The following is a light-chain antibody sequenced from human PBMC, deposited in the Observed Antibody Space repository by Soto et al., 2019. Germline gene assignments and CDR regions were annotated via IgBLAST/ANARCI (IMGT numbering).Light chain of an antibody. V-gene: IGKV1-39*01. CDR1: QSISSY. CDR2: AAS. Sequence: DIQMTQSPSSLSASVGDRVTITCRASQSISSYLHWYQQKPGKAPKLLIYAASSLQSGVPSRFSGSGSGTDFTLTISSLQPEDSASYYCQQSYSTPWTFGQGTKVEI. J-gene: IGKJ1*01. CDR3: QQSYSTPWT.